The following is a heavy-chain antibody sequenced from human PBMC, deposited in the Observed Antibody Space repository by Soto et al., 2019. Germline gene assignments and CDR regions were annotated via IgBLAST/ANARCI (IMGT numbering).Heavy chain of an antibody. V-gene: IGHV4-59*01. CDR1: GGSISNYY. D-gene: IGHD2-2*01. J-gene: IGHJ4*02. Sequence: QVQLQESGPRLVKPSETLSLTCIVSGGSISNYYWSWIRQPPGKGLEWIGYIYYSGSTNYHPSLQSRVTIAVDTSKNQFSLKLSSVTAADTAVYYCARDVLPATAPFDYWGQGTLVTVSS. CDR3: ARDVLPATAPFDY. CDR2: IYYSGST.